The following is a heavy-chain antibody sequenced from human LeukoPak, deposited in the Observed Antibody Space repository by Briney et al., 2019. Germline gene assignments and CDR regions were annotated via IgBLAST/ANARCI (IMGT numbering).Heavy chain of an antibody. Sequence: SETLSLPCTISGRFISSSSYYWGWIRQPPGKGLEWIGDIYYSGSTYYSPSLKSRVSISVDTSKNQFSLILSSVIAADTALYYCARRRYYDSTGYFDWGQGTQVTVS. CDR2: IYYSGST. D-gene: IGHD3-22*01. CDR3: ARRRYYDSTGYFD. CDR1: GRFISSSSYY. V-gene: IGHV4-39*01. J-gene: IGHJ1*01.